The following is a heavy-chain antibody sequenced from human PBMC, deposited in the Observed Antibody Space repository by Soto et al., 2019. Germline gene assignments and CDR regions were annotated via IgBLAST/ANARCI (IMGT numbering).Heavy chain of an antibody. Sequence: GSLRLSCAASGFTFSSYAMSWVRQAPGKGLEWVSAISGSGGSTYYADSVKGRFTISRDNSKNTLYLQMNSLRAEDTAVYYCAKGKRTHYYDSSGYSLLFDYWGQGTLVTVSS. CDR2: ISGSGGST. CDR1: GFTFSSYA. V-gene: IGHV3-23*01. CDR3: AKGKRTHYYDSSGYSLLFDY. D-gene: IGHD3-22*01. J-gene: IGHJ4*02.